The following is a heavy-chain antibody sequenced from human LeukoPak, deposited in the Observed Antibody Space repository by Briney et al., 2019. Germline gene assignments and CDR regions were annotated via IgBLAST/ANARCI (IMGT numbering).Heavy chain of an antibody. D-gene: IGHD6-13*01. Sequence: PSETLSLTCSVSGASISSYYWSWIRQPPGKGLEWIGYIYYSGSTNYNPSLKSRVTISVDTSKNQFSLNLSSVTAADTAVYFCARVSTYSNSWYYFDFWGQGTLVTVSS. CDR1: GASISSYY. J-gene: IGHJ4*02. V-gene: IGHV4-59*01. CDR2: IYYSGST. CDR3: ARVSTYSNSWYYFDF.